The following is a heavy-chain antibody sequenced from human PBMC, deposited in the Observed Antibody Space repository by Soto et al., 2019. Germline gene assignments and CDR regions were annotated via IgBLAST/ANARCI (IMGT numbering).Heavy chain of an antibody. CDR3: ARHDLAVTHVFDY. CDR2: IYYSGYT. CDR1: GGSITGSNYY. J-gene: IGHJ4*02. V-gene: IGHV4-39*01. D-gene: IGHD6-19*01. Sequence: QLQLQESGPGLVKPSETLSLTCTVSGGSITGSNYYWGWIRQPPGKGLEWIGSIYYSGYTYYNPSLKSQVTISVDTSKNQFSLRLSSVTAADTAVYFCARHDLAVTHVFDYWGQGTLVTVSS.